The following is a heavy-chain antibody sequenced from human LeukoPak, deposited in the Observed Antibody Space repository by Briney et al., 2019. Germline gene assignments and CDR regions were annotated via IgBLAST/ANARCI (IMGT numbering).Heavy chain of an antibody. V-gene: IGHV3-30-3*01. Sequence: GRSLILSCAASGFTFSSYAMHRVRQAPGKGLEWVAVISYAGSNKYYADSVKGRYTISRDNSKNTLYLQMNSLRAEDTTVYYCARPMTYYYDSSGCFLPYYWGQGTLVTVSS. CDR1: GFTFSSYA. CDR3: ARPMTYYYDSSGCFLPYY. J-gene: IGHJ4*02. D-gene: IGHD3-22*01. CDR2: ISYAGSNK.